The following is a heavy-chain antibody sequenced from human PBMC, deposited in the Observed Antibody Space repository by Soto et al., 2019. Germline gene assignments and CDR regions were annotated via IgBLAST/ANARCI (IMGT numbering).Heavy chain of an antibody. CDR1: GFTFSSYG. CDR2: ISYDGSNK. J-gene: IGHJ4*02. Sequence: GGSLRLSCAASGFTFSSYGMHWVRQAPGKGLEWVAVISYDGSNKYYADSVKGRFTISRDNSKNTLYLQMNSLRAEDTAVYYCAKDFPSYYYDSSGYYTPLYWGQGTMVTVSS. CDR3: AKDFPSYYYDSSGYYTPLY. D-gene: IGHD3-22*01. V-gene: IGHV3-30*18.